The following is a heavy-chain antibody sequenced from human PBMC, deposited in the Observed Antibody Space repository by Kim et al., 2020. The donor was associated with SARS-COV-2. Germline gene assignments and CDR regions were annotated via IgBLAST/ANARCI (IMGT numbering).Heavy chain of an antibody. V-gene: IGHV3-23*01. D-gene: IGHD3-9*01. Sequence: GGSLRLSCAASGFTFSSYAMSWVRQAPGKGLEWVSAISGSGGSTYYADSVKGRFTISRDNSKNTLYLQMNSLRAEDTAVYYCAKVYPYYDRSFGWFDPWGQGTLVTVSS. CDR2: ISGSGGST. J-gene: IGHJ5*02. CDR1: GFTFSSYA. CDR3: AKVYPYYDRSFGWFDP.